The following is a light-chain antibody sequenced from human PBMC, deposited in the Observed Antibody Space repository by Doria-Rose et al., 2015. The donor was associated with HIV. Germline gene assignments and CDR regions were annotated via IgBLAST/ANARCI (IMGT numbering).Light chain of an antibody. V-gene: IGKV3-20*01. CDR1: QSFSSTY. J-gene: IGKJ1*01. Sequence: TRSPGTLSLSPGERATLSCRASQSFSSTYLAWYQQKPGQAPSLLIYDGSTRATGIPDRFSASGSGTDFTLTINRLEPEDFALYXCHQYGTSWTFGQGTKVEI. CDR2: DGS. CDR3: HQYGTSWT.